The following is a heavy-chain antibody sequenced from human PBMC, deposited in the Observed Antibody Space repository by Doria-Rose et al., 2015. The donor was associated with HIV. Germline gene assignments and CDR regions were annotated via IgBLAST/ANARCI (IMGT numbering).Heavy chain of an antibody. CDR1: GVSLSSPGMG. J-gene: IGHJ4*02. CDR2: IFSDDDI. Sequence: SGPVLVKPTETLTLTCTVSGVSLSSPGMGASWIRQPPGKALEWLAHIFSDDDISYKPSLKSRLTISRGTSKSQVVLTMTDMDPVDTATYYCARIKSSRWYHKYYFDFWGQGTLVIVSA. CDR3: ARIKSSRWYHKYYFDF. D-gene: IGHD6-13*01. V-gene: IGHV2-26*01.